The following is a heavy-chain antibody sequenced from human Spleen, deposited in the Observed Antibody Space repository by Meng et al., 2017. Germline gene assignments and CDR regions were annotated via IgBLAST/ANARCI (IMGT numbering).Heavy chain of an antibody. J-gene: IGHJ4*02. CDR1: GGTFSSYT. CDR3: ARGVSQWSKFDY. CDR2: IIPILGIA. Sequence: SVKVSCKASGGTFSSYTISWVRQAPGQGLEWMGRIIPILGIANYAQKFQGRVTITADKSTSTAYMELSSLRSEDTAVYYCARGVSQWSKFDYWGQGSLVTVSS. D-gene: IGHD2-15*01. V-gene: IGHV1-69*02.